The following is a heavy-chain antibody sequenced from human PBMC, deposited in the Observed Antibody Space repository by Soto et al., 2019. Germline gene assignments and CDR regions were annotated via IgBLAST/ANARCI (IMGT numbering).Heavy chain of an antibody. CDR2: IYYSGST. D-gene: IGHD6-6*01. V-gene: IGHV4-59*01. CDR1: GGSISSYY. Sequence: ASENLSLTCTVSGGSISSYYWSWIRQPPGKGLEWIGYIYYSGSTNYNPSLKSRVTISVDTSKNQFSLKLSSVTAADTAVYYCARDLRQLVPGSAYHYYRMDVWGQGTTVTVSS. CDR3: ARDLRQLVPGSAYHYYRMDV. J-gene: IGHJ6*02.